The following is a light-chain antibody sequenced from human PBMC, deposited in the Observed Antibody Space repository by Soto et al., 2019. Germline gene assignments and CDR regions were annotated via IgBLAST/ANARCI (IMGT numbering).Light chain of an antibody. CDR3: QAYDYSLTPSL. J-gene: IGLJ3*02. CDR2: GNR. V-gene: IGLV1-40*01. Sequence: QPVLTQPPSVSGAPGQRVTLSCTGNSSNLGAGYDVHWYQQLPGAAPKLVIFGNRNRPSGVPERFSGSKSGTSASLAITGLKAEDGADYYCQAYDYSLTPSLFAGGTSSPS. CDR1: SSNLGAGYD.